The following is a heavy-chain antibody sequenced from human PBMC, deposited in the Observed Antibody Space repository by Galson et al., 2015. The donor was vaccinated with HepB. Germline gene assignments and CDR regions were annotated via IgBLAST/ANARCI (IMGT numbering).Heavy chain of an antibody. V-gene: IGHV4-30-4*01. Sequence: QVQLQESGPGLVMPSQTLSLTCTVSGGSISSGDYYWSWIRQPPGKGLEWIGYIYYSGSTYYNPSLKSRVTISVDTSKNQFSLKLSSVTAADTAVYYCARERGSEGLYTLQDYFDYWGQGTLVTVSS. J-gene: IGHJ4*02. CDR2: IYYSGST. D-gene: IGHD3-10*01. CDR1: GGSISSGDYY. CDR3: ARERGSEGLYTLQDYFDY.